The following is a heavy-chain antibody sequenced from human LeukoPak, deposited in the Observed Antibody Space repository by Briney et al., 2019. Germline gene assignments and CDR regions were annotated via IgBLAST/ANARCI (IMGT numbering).Heavy chain of an antibody. CDR1: GFTFSSYG. Sequence: GRSLRLSCTASGFTFSSYGMHWVRQAPGKGLEWVAVIWYDGSNKYYADSVKGRFTISRDNSKNTLYLQMNSPRAEDTAVYYCARDRYSSSSPFDYWGQGTLVTVSS. V-gene: IGHV3-33*01. J-gene: IGHJ4*02. CDR3: ARDRYSSSSPFDY. CDR2: IWYDGSNK. D-gene: IGHD6-6*01.